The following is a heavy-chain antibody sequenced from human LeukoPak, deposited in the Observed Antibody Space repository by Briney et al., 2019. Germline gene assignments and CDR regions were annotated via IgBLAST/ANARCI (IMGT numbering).Heavy chain of an antibody. V-gene: IGHV3-7*01. CDR3: ARDHAYRADY. D-gene: IGHD2-2*01. Sequence: GGSLRLSCAASGFTFSTYGMHWVRQAPGKGLEWVANINQDESRKYYADSVKGRFTISRDNAKNSLYLQMSSLTAEDTAIYYCARDHAYRADYWGQGTLVTVSS. CDR1: GFTFSTYG. CDR2: INQDESRK. J-gene: IGHJ4*02.